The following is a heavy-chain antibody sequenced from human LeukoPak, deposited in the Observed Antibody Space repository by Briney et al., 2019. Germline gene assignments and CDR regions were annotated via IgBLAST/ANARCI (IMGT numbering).Heavy chain of an antibody. CDR3: ARSPARYCSSTSCPPDY. Sequence: SETLSLTCTVSGGSISSYYWSWIRQPAGKGLEWIGRIYTSGSTNQNPSLKSRVTMSVDTSKNQFSLKLSSVTAADTAVYYCARSPARYCSSTSCPPDYWGQGTLVTVSS. D-gene: IGHD2-2*01. CDR2: IYTSGST. V-gene: IGHV4-4*07. CDR1: GGSISSYY. J-gene: IGHJ4*02.